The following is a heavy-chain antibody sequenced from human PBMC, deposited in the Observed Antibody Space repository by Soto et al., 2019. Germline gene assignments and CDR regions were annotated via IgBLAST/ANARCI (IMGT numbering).Heavy chain of an antibody. CDR2: IDPSDSYT. Sequence: GESLKISCQGSGYSFTSYWITWVRQMPGKGLEWMGRIDPSDSYTNYSPSFQGHVTISVDESTSTAHLQWSGLKASDIATYYCARRLSGPKEEYNAYYFYGLDVWGQGTKVTVSS. CDR3: ARRLSGPKEEYNAYYFYGLDV. V-gene: IGHV5-10-1*01. CDR1: GYSFTSYW. J-gene: IGHJ6*02. D-gene: IGHD1-1*01.